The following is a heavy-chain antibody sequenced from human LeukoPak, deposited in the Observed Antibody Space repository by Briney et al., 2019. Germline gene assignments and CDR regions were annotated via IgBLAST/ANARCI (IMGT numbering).Heavy chain of an antibody. CDR3: ARLRRSHADF. D-gene: IGHD6-13*01. Sequence: SETLSLTCTVSGGSISSSTYYWGWIRQLPGKGLEWIGTIYYSVNTYYNPSLKSRLTISIDTSKNQFSLKLSSLTATDTAVYYCARLRRSHADFWGQGTLVTVSS. CDR1: GGSISSSTYY. CDR2: IYYSVNT. V-gene: IGHV4-39*01. J-gene: IGHJ4*02.